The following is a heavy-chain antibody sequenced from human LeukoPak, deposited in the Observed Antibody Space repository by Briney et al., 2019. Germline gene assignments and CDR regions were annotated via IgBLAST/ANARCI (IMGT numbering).Heavy chain of an antibody. CDR3: VRESERQTASDYFYYMGV. CDR1: GFTFSSYG. Sequence: GRSLRLSCAASGFTFSSYGMHWVRQAPGKGLEWVAVISYDGSNKYYADSVKGRFTISRDNSKNTLYLQMNSLRAEDTAVYYCVRESERQTASDYFYYMGVWGKGTTVTVSS. J-gene: IGHJ6*03. CDR2: ISYDGSNK. D-gene: IGHD6-25*01. V-gene: IGHV3-30*03.